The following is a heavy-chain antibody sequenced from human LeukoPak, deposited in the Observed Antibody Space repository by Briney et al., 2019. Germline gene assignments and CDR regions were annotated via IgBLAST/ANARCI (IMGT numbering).Heavy chain of an antibody. D-gene: IGHD2-15*01. CDR1: GGSISSGGYY. CDR3: ARVLHWYFDL. J-gene: IGHJ2*01. Sequence: TSQTPSLTCTVSGGSISSGGYYWSWIRQHPGKGLEWIGYIYYSGSTYYNPSLKSRVTISVDTSKNQFSLKLSSVTAADTAVYYCARVLHWYFDLWGRGTLVTVSS. CDR2: IYYSGST. V-gene: IGHV4-31*03.